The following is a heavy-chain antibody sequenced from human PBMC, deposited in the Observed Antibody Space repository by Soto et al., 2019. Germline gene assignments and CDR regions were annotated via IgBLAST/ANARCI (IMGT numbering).Heavy chain of an antibody. CDR3: AKAGGSGWPRIENYFDY. J-gene: IGHJ4*02. CDR2: ISGSGGST. Sequence: GGSLRLSCAASGFTFSSYAMSWVRQAPGKGLEWVSAISGSGGSTYYADSVKGRFTISRDNSKNTLYLQMNSLRAEDTAVYYCAKAGGSGWPRIENYFDYWGQGTLVTVSS. CDR1: GFTFSSYA. D-gene: IGHD6-19*01. V-gene: IGHV3-23*01.